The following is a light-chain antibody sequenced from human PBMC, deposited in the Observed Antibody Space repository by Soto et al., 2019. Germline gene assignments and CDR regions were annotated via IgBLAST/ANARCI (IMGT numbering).Light chain of an antibody. CDR1: SSDVGAYKF. J-gene: IGLJ1*01. CDR3: SSYAGSDNPYV. Sequence: QSVLTQPPSASGSPGQSVTISCTGTSSDVGAYKFVSWYQQNPGKAPKLIIYDVTKRPTGVPDRFSGSKSGNTASLTVSGLQAEDEADYYCSSYAGSDNPYVFGTGTKVTVL. V-gene: IGLV2-8*01. CDR2: DVT.